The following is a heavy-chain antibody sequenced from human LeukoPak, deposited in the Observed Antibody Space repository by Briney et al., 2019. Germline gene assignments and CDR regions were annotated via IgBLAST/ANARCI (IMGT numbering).Heavy chain of an antibody. CDR1: GFTFSSYW. CDR3: AREKTYDYVWGSYRYIGWFDP. V-gene: IGHV3-7*01. CDR2: IKQDGSEK. Sequence: GGSLRLSCAASGFTFSSYWMSWVRQAPGKGLEWVANIKQDGSEKYYVDSVKGRFTISRDNAKSSLYLQMNSLRAEDTAVYYCAREKTYDYVWGSYRYIGWFDPWGQGTLVTVSS. J-gene: IGHJ5*02. D-gene: IGHD3-16*02.